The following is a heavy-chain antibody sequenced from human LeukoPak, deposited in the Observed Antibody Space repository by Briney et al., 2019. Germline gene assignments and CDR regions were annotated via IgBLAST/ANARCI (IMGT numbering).Heavy chain of an antibody. CDR2: IYPGDSDT. Sequence: GESLQISCKGSGYSFTSYWIGWVRQMPGKGLEWMGIIYPGDSDTRYSPSFQGQVTISADKSISTAYLQWSSLKASDTAMYYCARAGGHPVTYYDSSGYEYWGQGTLVTVSS. J-gene: IGHJ4*02. CDR3: ARAGGHPVTYYDSSGYEY. D-gene: IGHD3-22*01. V-gene: IGHV5-51*01. CDR1: GYSFTSYW.